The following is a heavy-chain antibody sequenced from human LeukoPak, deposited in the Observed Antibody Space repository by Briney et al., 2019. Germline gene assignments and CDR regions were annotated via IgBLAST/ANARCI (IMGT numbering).Heavy chain of an antibody. Sequence: GGSLRLSCVDSGFTFSNYAMSWVRQVPAKGLERVSCISDTGDSTYYADSVKGRFTISRDNSRNTLYLQMNSLRVEDTAIYYCASRQGLGWHYVNWGQGTLVTVSS. D-gene: IGHD3-10*02. V-gene: IGHV3-23*01. J-gene: IGHJ4*02. CDR1: GFTFSNYA. CDR2: ISDTGDST. CDR3: ASRQGLGWHYVN.